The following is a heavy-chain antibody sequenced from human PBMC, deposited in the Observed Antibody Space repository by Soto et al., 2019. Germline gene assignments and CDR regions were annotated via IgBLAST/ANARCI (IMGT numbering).Heavy chain of an antibody. V-gene: IGHV1-46*01. J-gene: IGHJ6*02. CDR3: ARETRGWSLHGLDV. Sequence: QVQLMQSGAEVKKPGASVKISCEASGHTLSNYYTHWVRQAPGLGLEWMGVINPGRGNTNYAQKFQDGVLIQRDTSTGTVYMELSSLRSEDTAVYFCARETRGWSLHGLDVWGPGTTVSVSS. D-gene: IGHD2-15*01. CDR2: INPGRGNT. CDR1: GHTLSNYY.